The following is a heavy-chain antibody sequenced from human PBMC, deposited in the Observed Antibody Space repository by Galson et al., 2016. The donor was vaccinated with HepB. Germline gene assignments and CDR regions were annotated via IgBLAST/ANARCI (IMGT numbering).Heavy chain of an antibody. CDR2: IGGSDGYT. Sequence: SLRLSCAASGFTLAGNGMTWARQAPGKGLEWVSDIGGSDGYTYYADSVKGRFTISRDNSKNIVYLQMNSLRAEDTAIYYCGGHGGHSEWGQGTLVTVSS. V-gene: IGHV3-23*01. CDR1: GFTLAGNG. J-gene: IGHJ4*02. D-gene: IGHD2-15*01. CDR3: GGHGGHSE.